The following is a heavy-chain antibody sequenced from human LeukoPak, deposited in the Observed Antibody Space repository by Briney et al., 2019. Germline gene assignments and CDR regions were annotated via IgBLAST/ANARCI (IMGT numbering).Heavy chain of an antibody. CDR1: DFAFTTYA. V-gene: IGHV3-23*01. CDR3: AKASSLLRGPMVIYYFDF. J-gene: IGHJ4*02. CDR2: ISGGGDIT. Sequence: GGSLRLSCAASDFAFTTYAMTWVRQAPGKGLEWVSSISGGGDITYYTDSVKGRFTISRDNSKNTLYMEMKSLRAEDTAVYYCAKASSLLRGPMVIYYFDFWGQGTLVTVSS. D-gene: IGHD2-21*01.